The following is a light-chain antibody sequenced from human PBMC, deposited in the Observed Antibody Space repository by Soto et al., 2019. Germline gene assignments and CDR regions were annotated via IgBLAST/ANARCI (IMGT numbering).Light chain of an antibody. J-gene: IGLJ2*01. Sequence: QSALTQPPSASGSPGQSVTISCTGTSRDVGGYDFVSWYQQHPGKAPKLMIYEVSERPSGVPDRFSGSKSGNTASLTVSGLQAEDEADYYCSSYAGSNIVVFGVGTKLTV. V-gene: IGLV2-8*01. CDR1: SRDVGGYDF. CDR3: SSYAGSNIVV. CDR2: EVS.